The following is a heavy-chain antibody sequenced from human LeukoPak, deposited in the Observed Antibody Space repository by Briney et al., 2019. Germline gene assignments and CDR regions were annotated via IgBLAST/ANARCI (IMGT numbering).Heavy chain of an antibody. D-gene: IGHD6-19*01. V-gene: IGHV4-39*01. CDR1: GGSISSSSYY. CDR2: IYYSGST. CDR3: ARPKGSGWYNWFDP. Sequence: PSETLSLTCTVSGGSISSSSYYWGWIREPPGKGLEWIGSIYYSGSTYYNPSLKSRVTISVDTSKTQFSLKLSSVTAADTAVYYCARPKGSGWYNWFDPWGQGTLVTVSS. J-gene: IGHJ5*02.